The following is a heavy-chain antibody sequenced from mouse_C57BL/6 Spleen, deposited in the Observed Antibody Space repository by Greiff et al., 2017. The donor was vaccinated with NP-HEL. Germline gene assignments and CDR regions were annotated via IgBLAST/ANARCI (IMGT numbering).Heavy chain of an antibody. J-gene: IGHJ2*03. CDR3: ARIKKIVATYFDY. Sequence: VQLQQSGAELVKAGASVKMSCKASGYTFTSYWMHWVKQRLGQGLAWFAETNPTNGRTYYTEKFKSKATLTVDKSSSTAYMLLSGTTFEDCAVYYCARIKKIVATYFDYWGQGNSRRVSS. CDR1: GYTFTSYW. CDR2: TNPTNGRT. D-gene: IGHD1-1*01. V-gene: IGHV1S81*02.